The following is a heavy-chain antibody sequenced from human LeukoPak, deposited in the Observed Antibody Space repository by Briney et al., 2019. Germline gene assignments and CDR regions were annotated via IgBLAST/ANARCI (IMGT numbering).Heavy chain of an antibody. CDR3: TRDLTGTTWSENDY. CDR2: IYSGDRR. D-gene: IGHD6-13*01. J-gene: IGHJ4*02. Sequence: GGSLRLSCEVSGLSVRCSYMRWVRQAPGKGLEWVSVIYSGDRRYYSDSVKDRFTISRDTYKNTLHLQMNNLRADDTARYYCTRDLTGTTWSENDYWGQGTLVTISS. CDR1: GLSVRCSY. V-gene: IGHV3-53*01.